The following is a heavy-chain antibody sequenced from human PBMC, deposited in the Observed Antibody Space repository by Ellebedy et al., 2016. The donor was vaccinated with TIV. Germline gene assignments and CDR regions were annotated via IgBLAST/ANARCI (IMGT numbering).Heavy chain of an antibody. D-gene: IGHD6-19*01. CDR1: GDSVSSNSAA. CDR3: AGGWAMAA. J-gene: IGHJ5*02. Sequence: MPSETLSLTCAISGDSVSSNSAAWNWMRQSPSRGLEWLGRTYYRSKWNNDYATSVKGRITINADTSKNQFPLQLNSVTPEDTAVYYCAGGWAMAAWGQGTLVTVSS. V-gene: IGHV6-1*01. CDR2: TYYRSKWNN.